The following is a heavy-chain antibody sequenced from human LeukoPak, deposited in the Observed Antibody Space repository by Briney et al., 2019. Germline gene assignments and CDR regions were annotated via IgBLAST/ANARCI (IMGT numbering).Heavy chain of an antibody. CDR3: VKSPGSGWPV. D-gene: IGHD6-19*01. CDR2: IYSDGSRT. V-gene: IGHV3-64D*06. Sequence: GGSLRLSCAASGFTFSSFAMHWVRQAPGKGLEYLSAIYSDGSRTYYADSVKGRFTISRDNSKNTLYFEMSSLRVEDTAVYYCVKSPGSGWPVWGQGTLLTISS. CDR1: GFTFSSFA. J-gene: IGHJ4*02.